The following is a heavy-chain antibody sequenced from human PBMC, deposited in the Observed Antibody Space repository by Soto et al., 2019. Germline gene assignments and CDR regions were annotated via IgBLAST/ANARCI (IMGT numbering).Heavy chain of an antibody. CDR1: RHGLGELY. Sequence: VCSKACRHGLGELYKRWVRQAKRKGLEWVGGFNPEERQTVYAQKFQGRVSMTEDTSTGTAYMELSSLTSEDTAVYYCTTDAHPTVDYVRRSYLFASGCWGQGTLVTVSS. V-gene: IGHV1-24*01. CDR2: FNPEERQT. D-gene: IGHD3-16*02. J-gene: IGHJ1*01. CDR3: TTDAHPTVDYVRRSYLFASGC.